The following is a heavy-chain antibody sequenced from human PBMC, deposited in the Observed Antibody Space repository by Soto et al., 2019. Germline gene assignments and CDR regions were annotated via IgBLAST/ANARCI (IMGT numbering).Heavy chain of an antibody. D-gene: IGHD6-19*01. CDR3: ARVIAVPVDA. Sequence: QVQLQQWGAGLLKPSSTLSLTCAAYSWSFSGYYWSQIRQPPGKGVEWMGESSHSGSTNYNPPLKSRVTRSVDTATNKFSLKLSSVTAADTAVYYCARVIAVPVDAWGQGTMVTVSA. CDR1: SWSFSGYY. CDR2: SSHSGST. V-gene: IGHV4-34*01. J-gene: IGHJ5*02.